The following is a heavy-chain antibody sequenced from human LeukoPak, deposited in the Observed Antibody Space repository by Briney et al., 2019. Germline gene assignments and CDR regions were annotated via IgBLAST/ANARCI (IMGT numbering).Heavy chain of an antibody. CDR3: ARASFNVVFGNWFDP. D-gene: IGHD2-8*01. Sequence: EASETLSLTCTVSSGSIGSSSNYWGWIRQAPGEGLEWIGNVYYSGSTFYNPSLKSRVTISVDTSKNQFSLKLRSVTAADTAIYYCARASFNVVFGNWFDPWGQGTLVTVSS. CDR1: SGSIGSSSNY. CDR2: VYYSGST. V-gene: IGHV4-39*01. J-gene: IGHJ5*02.